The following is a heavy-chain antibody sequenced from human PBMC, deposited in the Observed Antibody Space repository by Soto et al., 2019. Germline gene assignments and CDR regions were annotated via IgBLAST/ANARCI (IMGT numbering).Heavy chain of an antibody. V-gene: IGHV1-3*01. Sequence: ASVKVSCKASGYTFTSYAMHWVRQAPGQRLEWMGWINAGNGNRKYSQKFQGRVTITRDTSASTAYMDLSNLRSEDTAVYYCASFNTVRVVTAMPLWGQGTMVTVSS. D-gene: IGHD2-21*02. CDR1: GYTFTSYA. CDR2: INAGNGNR. J-gene: IGHJ3*01. CDR3: ASFNTVRVVTAMPL.